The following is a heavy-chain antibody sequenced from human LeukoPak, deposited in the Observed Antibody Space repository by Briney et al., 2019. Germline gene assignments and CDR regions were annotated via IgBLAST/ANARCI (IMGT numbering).Heavy chain of an antibody. V-gene: IGHV3-21*01. CDR1: GFTFSSYS. Sequence: GGSLRLSCAASGFTFSSYSMNWVRQAPGKGLEWVSSISSSSSYIYYADSVKGQFTISRDNAKNSLYLQMNSLRAEDTAVYYCARDRSYSSSAFDIWGQGTMVTVSS. J-gene: IGHJ3*02. CDR3: ARDRSYSSSAFDI. CDR2: ISSSSSYI. D-gene: IGHD6-6*01.